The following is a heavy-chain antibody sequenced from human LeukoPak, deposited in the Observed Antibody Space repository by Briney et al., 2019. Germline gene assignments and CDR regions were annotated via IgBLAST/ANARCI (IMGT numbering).Heavy chain of an antibody. Sequence: SETLSLTCAVYGGSFSGYYWSWIRLPPGKGLEWIGEINHSGSTNYNPSLKSRVTISVDTSKNQFSLKLSSVTAADTAVYYCARLRFLEWLLLSYWGQGTLVTVSS. D-gene: IGHD3-3*01. V-gene: IGHV4-34*01. J-gene: IGHJ4*02. CDR2: INHSGST. CDR1: GGSFSGYY. CDR3: ARLRFLEWLLLSY.